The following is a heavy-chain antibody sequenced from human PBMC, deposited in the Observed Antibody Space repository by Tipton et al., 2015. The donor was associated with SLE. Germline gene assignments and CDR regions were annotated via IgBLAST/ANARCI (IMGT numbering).Heavy chain of an antibody. CDR1: GGSFSGYY. Sequence: LRLSCAVYGGSFSGYYWSWIRRPPGKGLEWIGEINHSGSTNYNPSLKSRVTISVDTSKNQFSLKLSSVTAADTAVYYCARRCQYQLLRWGQGTLVTVSS. J-gene: IGHJ4*02. V-gene: IGHV4-34*01. D-gene: IGHD2-2*01. CDR2: INHSGST. CDR3: ARRCQYQLLR.